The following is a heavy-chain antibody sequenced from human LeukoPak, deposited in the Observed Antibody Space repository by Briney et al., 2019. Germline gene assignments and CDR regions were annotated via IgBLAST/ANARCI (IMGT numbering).Heavy chain of an antibody. CDR3: ARDRGKQWLVVVY. D-gene: IGHD6-19*01. CDR2: INPNSGGT. V-gene: IGHV1-2*02. J-gene: IGHJ4*02. Sequence: ASVKVSCKASGYTFTGYYMHWVRQAPGQGLEWMGWINPNSGGTNYAQKFQGRVTMTRDTSISTAYMELSRLRSDDTAVYYCARDRGKQWLVVVYWGQGTLVTVSS. CDR1: GYTFTGYY.